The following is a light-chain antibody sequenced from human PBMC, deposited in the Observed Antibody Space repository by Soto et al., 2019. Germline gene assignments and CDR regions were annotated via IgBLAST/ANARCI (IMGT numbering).Light chain of an antibody. CDR3: QQYGALPPT. V-gene: IGKV3-20*01. J-gene: IGKJ1*01. Sequence: EGVLTQSPGTLSLSPGERATLSCRTSQSVVNYQLAWYRQKPGQAPRLLIYNTFHRATGIPDRFSGTGSETDFTLTISGLEPEDFAVYHCQQYGALPPTFGQGTRVEIK. CDR2: NTF. CDR1: QSVVNYQ.